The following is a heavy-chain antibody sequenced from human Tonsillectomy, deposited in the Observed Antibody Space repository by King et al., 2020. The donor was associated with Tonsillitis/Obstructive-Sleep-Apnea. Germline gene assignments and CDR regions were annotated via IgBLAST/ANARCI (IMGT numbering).Heavy chain of an antibody. D-gene: IGHD6-19*01. V-gene: IGHV1-2*02. Sequence: VQLVESGAEVKKPGASVKVSCKASGYTFTGYYMHWVRQAPGQGLEWMGWINPNSGGTNYAQKFQGRVTMTRDTSISTAYMELSRLRSDDMAVYYCARDSDYSSGWYWVGFYFDYWGQGTLVTVSS. CDR2: INPNSGGT. J-gene: IGHJ4*02. CDR1: GYTFTGYY. CDR3: ARDSDYSSGWYWVGFYFDY.